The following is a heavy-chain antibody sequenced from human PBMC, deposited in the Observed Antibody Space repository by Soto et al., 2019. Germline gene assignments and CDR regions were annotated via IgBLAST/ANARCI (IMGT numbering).Heavy chain of an antibody. CDR2: IYYSGST. V-gene: IGHV4-31*03. CDR1: GGSISSGGYY. D-gene: IGHD4-17*01. Sequence: QVQLQESGPGLVKPSQTLCLTCTVSGGSISSGGYYWSWIRQHPGKGLEWIGYIYYSGSTYYNPSLKSRVTIAVDTSKNQFSLKLSSVTAADTAVYYCARGYHDYGDYVWFDPWGQGTLVTVSS. J-gene: IGHJ5*02. CDR3: ARGYHDYGDYVWFDP.